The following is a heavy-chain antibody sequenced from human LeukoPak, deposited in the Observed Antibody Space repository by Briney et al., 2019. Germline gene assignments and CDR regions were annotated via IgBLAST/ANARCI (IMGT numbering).Heavy chain of an antibody. Sequence: ASVKVSCKASGYTFTGYYMHWVRQAPGQGLEWMGWINPNSGGTNYAQKFQGRVTMTRDTSISTAYMELSRLRSDDTAVYYCARQFPSLEATTVVTPVFPDYWGQGTLVTVSS. J-gene: IGHJ4*02. D-gene: IGHD4-23*01. CDR2: INPNSGGT. V-gene: IGHV1-2*02. CDR3: ARQFPSLEATTVVTPVFPDY. CDR1: GYTFTGYY.